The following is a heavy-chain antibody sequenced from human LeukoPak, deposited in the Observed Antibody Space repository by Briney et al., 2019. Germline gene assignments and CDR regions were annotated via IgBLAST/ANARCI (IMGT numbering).Heavy chain of an antibody. CDR2: ISSSSSYI. CDR3: ARDAMVTGFDY. D-gene: IGHD5-18*01. V-gene: IGHV3-21*01. CDR1: GFTFSSYS. Sequence: GGSLRLSCAASGFTFSSYSVTWVRQSPGKGLEWVSSISSSSSYIYYADSVKGRFTISRDNAKNSLYLQMSSLRAEDTAVYYCARDAMVTGFDYWGQGTLVTVSS. J-gene: IGHJ4*02.